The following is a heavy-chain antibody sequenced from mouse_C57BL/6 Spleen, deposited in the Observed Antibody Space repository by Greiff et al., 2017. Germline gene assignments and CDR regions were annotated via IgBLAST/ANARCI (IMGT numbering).Heavy chain of an antibody. CDR3: ARLYLDY. CDR2: IHPNSGST. J-gene: IGHJ4*01. Sequence: QVQLQQPGAELVRPGSSVKLSCKASGYTFTSYWMDWVKQRPGQGLEWIGMIHPNSGSTNYNEKFKSKATLTVDKSSSTAYMQLSSLTSEDSAVYYCARLYLDYWGQGTSVTVSS. CDR1: GYTFTSYW. D-gene: IGHD1-3*01. V-gene: IGHV1-64*01.